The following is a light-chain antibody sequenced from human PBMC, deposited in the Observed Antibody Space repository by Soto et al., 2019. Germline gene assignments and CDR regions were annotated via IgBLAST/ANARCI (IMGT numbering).Light chain of an antibody. Sequence: DIVMTQSPLSLPVTPAEPASISCRSSQSLLHSNGYNYLDWYLQKPGQSPQLLTSLGSNRDSGDTDRFSGSGAGTAVTLKISRVEADDVGVYYCMQALQTPYTFGQGTKLEIK. CDR3: MQALQTPYT. V-gene: IGKV2-28*01. J-gene: IGKJ2*01. CDR1: QSLLHSNGYNY. CDR2: LGS.